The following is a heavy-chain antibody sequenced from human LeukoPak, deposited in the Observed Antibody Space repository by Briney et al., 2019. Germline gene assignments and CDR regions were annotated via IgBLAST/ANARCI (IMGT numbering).Heavy chain of an antibody. V-gene: IGHV3-30*03. D-gene: IGHD1-26*01. Sequence: GGSLRLSCAASGFTFSSYGMHRVRQAPGKGLEWVAVISYDGSNKYYADSVKGRFTISRDNSKNTLYLQMNSLRAEDTAVYYCARTLKWELLITDWGQGTLVTVSS. CDR3: ARTLKWELLITD. CDR1: GFTFSSYG. CDR2: ISYDGSNK. J-gene: IGHJ4*02.